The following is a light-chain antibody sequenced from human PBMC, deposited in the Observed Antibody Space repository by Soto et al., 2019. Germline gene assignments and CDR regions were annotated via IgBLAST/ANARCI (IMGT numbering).Light chain of an antibody. V-gene: IGKV3-11*01. J-gene: IGKJ2*01. Sequence: EIVLTQSPATLSLSPGERATLSCRASQSVSSYLTWYQQKPGQAPRLLIYDASNRATGIPVRFSGSGSGTDFTLTISSLEPEDFAVYYCQQSSIWPRTFGQGTKLEIK. CDR3: QQSSIWPRT. CDR1: QSVSSY. CDR2: DAS.